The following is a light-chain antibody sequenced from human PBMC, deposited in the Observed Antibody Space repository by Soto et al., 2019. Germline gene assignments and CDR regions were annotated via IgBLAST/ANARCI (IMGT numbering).Light chain of an antibody. Sequence: EIVLTQSPGTLSLSPGERATLSCRASQSVSDNYLAWYQQKPGQAPRLLIYGASSGATGIPGRFRGSGSGTDFTLTISRVEPEDFAVYYCHQFGSSPCTFGQGTKLEI. CDR3: HQFGSSPCT. CDR2: GAS. V-gene: IGKV3-20*01. CDR1: QSVSDNY. J-gene: IGKJ2*02.